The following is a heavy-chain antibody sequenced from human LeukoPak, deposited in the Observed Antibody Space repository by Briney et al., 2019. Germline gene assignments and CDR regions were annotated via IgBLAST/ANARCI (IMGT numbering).Heavy chain of an antibody. J-gene: IGHJ4*02. CDR1: GFTFSSSW. Sequence: GGSLRLSCAASGFTFSSSWMHWVRQVPGKGLVWVSRVKGDETTTGYADSVKGRFTISRDNSKNTVYLQMNGLRAEDTAMFYCAKDSSFGDYRAYIDYWGQGTLVTVSS. D-gene: IGHD4-11*01. CDR3: AKDSSFGDYRAYIDY. V-gene: IGHV3-74*01. CDR2: VKGDETTT.